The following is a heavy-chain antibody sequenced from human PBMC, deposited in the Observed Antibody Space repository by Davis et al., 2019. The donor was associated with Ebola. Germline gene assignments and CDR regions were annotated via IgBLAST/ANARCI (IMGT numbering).Heavy chain of an antibody. V-gene: IGHV1-69*10. Sequence: SVKVSCKASGGTFSSYVISWVRQAPGQGLEWIGEISPMLGVTNFSKRFQDRMTISVDESTSTAFLALNSLTSEDTAVYFCGLYLTHWGQGTQVIVSS. D-gene: IGHD2/OR15-2a*01. J-gene: IGHJ4*03. CDR1: GGTFSSYV. CDR3: GLYLTH. CDR2: ISPMLGVT.